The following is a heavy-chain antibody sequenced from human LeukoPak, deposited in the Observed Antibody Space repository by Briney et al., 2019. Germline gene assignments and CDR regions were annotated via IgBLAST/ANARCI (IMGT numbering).Heavy chain of an antibody. D-gene: IGHD6-19*01. CDR2: VYYSGST. J-gene: IGHJ4*02. V-gene: IGHV4-39*02. CDR1: GVSISSSSYY. CDR3: ARDDTGYSSGWSKDFDY. Sequence: SETLSLTCTVSGVSISSSSYYWGWIRQPPGKGLEWIGTVYYSGSTYYNPSLKSRVTIFVDTSKNHFSLKLSSVTAADTAVYYCARDDTGYSSGWSKDFDYWGQGTLVTVSS.